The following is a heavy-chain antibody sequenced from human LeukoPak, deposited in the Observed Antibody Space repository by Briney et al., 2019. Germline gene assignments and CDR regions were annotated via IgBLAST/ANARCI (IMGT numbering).Heavy chain of an antibody. J-gene: IGHJ4*02. CDR3: TTWVGAHFDF. CDR1: GFTFSGYG. Sequence: PGRSLRLSCAASGFTFSGYGMHWVRQAPGKGLEWVSTIDGPTFRTHYADSVMGRFTISRDNSKNTLYLQMNSLRAEDTAVYFCTTWVGAHFDFWGQGTLVTVSS. CDR2: IDGPTFRT. V-gene: IGHV3-23*01. D-gene: IGHD1-26*01.